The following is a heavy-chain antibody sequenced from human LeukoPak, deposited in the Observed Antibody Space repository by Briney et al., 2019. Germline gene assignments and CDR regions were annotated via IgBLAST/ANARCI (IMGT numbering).Heavy chain of an antibody. V-gene: IGHV4-4*07. J-gene: IGHJ5*02. CDR3: ARQKKTSAYYDFWSGYPDWFDP. CDR1: GGSISSYY. Sequence: SETLSLTCTVSGGSISSYYWSWIRQPAGKGLEWIGRIYTSGSTNYNPSLKSRVTMSVDTSKNQFSLKLSSVTAADTAVYYCARQKKTSAYYDFWSGYPDWFDPWGQGILVTVSS. D-gene: IGHD3-3*01. CDR2: IYTSGST.